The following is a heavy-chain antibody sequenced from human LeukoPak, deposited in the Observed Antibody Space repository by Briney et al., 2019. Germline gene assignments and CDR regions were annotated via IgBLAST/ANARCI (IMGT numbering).Heavy chain of an antibody. Sequence: PGGSLRLSCAASGFTFSSYWMHWVRQAPGKGLVWVSRINSDGSSTSYADSVKGRFTISRDNSKNTLYLQMNSLRDEDTAVFYCATDRGWFFDNWGQGTLVTVAS. CDR2: INSDGSST. CDR1: GFTFSSYW. V-gene: IGHV3-74*01. CDR3: ATDRGWFFDN. J-gene: IGHJ4*02. D-gene: IGHD6-19*01.